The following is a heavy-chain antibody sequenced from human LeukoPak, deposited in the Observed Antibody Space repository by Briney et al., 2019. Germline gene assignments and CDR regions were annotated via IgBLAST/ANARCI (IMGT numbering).Heavy chain of an antibody. CDR1: GYTFTVYY. Sequence: GASVKVSCKASGYTFTVYYMHWVRQAPGQEIEWMGWINPNSGGTNYAQKFHDRVTMTKDTSISTAYMELSTLRSDDTAVYYCARALLVRGVIILCDYWGQGSLVTVSS. CDR2: INPNSGGT. CDR3: ARALLVRGVIILCDY. V-gene: IGHV1-2*02. J-gene: IGHJ4*02. D-gene: IGHD3-10*01.